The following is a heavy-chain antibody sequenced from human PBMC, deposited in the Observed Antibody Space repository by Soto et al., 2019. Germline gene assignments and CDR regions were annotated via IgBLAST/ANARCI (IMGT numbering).Heavy chain of an antibody. CDR2: ISSSGSTI. CDR3: ARVLVFYGGFDP. Sequence: QVQLVESGGGLGKPGGSLRLSCAAPGFTFSDYYMSRIRQAPGKGLEWASYISSSGSTIYYAASVKGRFTISRDNAKNSLYLQMNSLRAEDTAVYYCARVLVFYGGFDPWGQGTLVTVSS. J-gene: IGHJ5*02. V-gene: IGHV3-11*01. CDR1: GFTFSDYY. D-gene: IGHD2-21*02.